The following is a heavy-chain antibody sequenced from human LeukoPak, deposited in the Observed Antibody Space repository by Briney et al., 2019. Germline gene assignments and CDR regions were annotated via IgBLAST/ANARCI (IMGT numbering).Heavy chain of an antibody. CDR3: ANNDYGGNGRDY. CDR1: GFTFSSYG. CDR2: ISYDGSNK. Sequence: GGSLRLSCAASGFTFSSYGMHWVRQAPGKGLEWVAVISYDGSNKYYADSVKGRFTISRDNSKNTLYLQMNSLRAEDTAVYYCANNDYGGNGRDYWGQGTLVTVSS. D-gene: IGHD4-23*01. J-gene: IGHJ4*02. V-gene: IGHV3-30*18.